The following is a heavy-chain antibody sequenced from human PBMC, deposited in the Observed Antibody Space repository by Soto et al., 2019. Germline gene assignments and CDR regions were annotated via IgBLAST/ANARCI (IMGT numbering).Heavy chain of an antibody. CDR1: GFTFSSYG. V-gene: IGHV3-30*18. CDR2: ISYDGSNK. J-gene: IGHJ6*02. Sequence: PGGSLRLSCAASGFTFSSYGMHWVRQAPGKGLEWVAVISYDGSNKYYADSVKGRFTISRDNSKNTLYLQMNSLRAEDTAVYYCAKDRLAVNSGYYGMDVWGQGTTVTVSS. CDR3: AKDRLAVNSGYYGMDV. D-gene: IGHD6-25*01.